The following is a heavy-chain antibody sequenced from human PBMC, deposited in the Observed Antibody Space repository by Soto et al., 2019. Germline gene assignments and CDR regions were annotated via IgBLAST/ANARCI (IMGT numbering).Heavy chain of an antibody. D-gene: IGHD4-17*01. V-gene: IGHV4-39*07. J-gene: IGHJ6*02. CDR1: GDSISTSRFY. Sequence: ASETLSLTCSVSGDSISTSRFYWSCIRQPPGEGLEWIGEIYHSGSTNYNPSLKSRVTISVDKSKNQFSLKLSSVTAADTAVYYCARDRATVTTGDTSYYGMDVWGQGTTVT. CDR2: IYHSGST. CDR3: ARDRATVTTGDTSYYGMDV.